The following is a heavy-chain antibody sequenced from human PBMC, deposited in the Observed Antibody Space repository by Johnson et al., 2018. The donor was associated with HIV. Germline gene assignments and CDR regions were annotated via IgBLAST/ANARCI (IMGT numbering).Heavy chain of an antibody. CDR1: GFTFDDYA. V-gene: IGHV3-9*01. Sequence: VQLVESGGGLVLPGRSLRLSCAASGFTFDDYAMHWVRQAPGKGLEWVSGISWNSGSIGYADSVKGRFTISRDNAKNYLYLRMISLRAEDTAVYYCARGGRAHYGGNFGAFDIWGQGTMVTVSS. D-gene: IGHD4-23*01. J-gene: IGHJ3*02. CDR2: ISWNSGSI. CDR3: ARGGRAHYGGNFGAFDI.